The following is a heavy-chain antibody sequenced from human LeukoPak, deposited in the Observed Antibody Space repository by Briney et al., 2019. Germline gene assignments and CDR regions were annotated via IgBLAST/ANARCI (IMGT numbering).Heavy chain of an antibody. J-gene: IGHJ4*02. CDR1: GFTLSNYW. CDR2: IKSDGSWT. CDR3: VRDGDGYNFDY. D-gene: IGHD5-24*01. Sequence: GGSLRLSCAASGFTLSNYWMHWVRQAPGKGLVWVSRIKSDGSWTNYADSVRGRFTISRDNAKRTLYLQMNSLRAEDAAVYYCVRDGDGYNFDYWGQGTLVTVSS. V-gene: IGHV3-74*01.